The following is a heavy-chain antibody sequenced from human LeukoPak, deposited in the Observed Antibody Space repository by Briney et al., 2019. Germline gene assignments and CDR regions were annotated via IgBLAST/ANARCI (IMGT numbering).Heavy chain of an antibody. D-gene: IGHD1-1*01. J-gene: IGHJ5*02. CDR1: GFTFSSYE. Sequence: GGSLRLSCAASGFTFSSYEMNWVRQAPGKGLEWVSYISSSGSTIYYADSVKGRFTISRDNAKNSVYLQMNSLRGEETAVYYCARDASRTGTTWGQGTLVTVSS. CDR3: ARDASRTGTT. V-gene: IGHV3-48*03. CDR2: ISSSGSTI.